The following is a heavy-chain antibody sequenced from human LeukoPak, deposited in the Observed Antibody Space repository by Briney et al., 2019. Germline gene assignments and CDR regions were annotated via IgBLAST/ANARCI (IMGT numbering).Heavy chain of an antibody. D-gene: IGHD1-26*01. Sequence: SETLSLTCTLTGGSISSYYWNWIRKPPGKVLEWIGYIYYSGSTNYNPSLKSRVTISVDTSKNQFSLKLSSVTAADTAVYYCARGPSGSYFLENFDYWGQGTLATVSS. CDR1: GGSISSYY. CDR3: ARGPSGSYFLENFDY. CDR2: IYYSGST. V-gene: IGHV4-59*01. J-gene: IGHJ4*02.